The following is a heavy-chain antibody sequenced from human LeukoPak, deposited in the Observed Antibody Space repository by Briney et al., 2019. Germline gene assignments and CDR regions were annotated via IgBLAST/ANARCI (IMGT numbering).Heavy chain of an antibody. CDR2: ISGSGGST. J-gene: IGHJ4*02. Sequence: GGSLRLSCAASGFTFSSYAMSWVRQAPGKGLEGVSAISGSGGSTYYADSVKGRFTISRDNSKNTLYLQMNSLRAEDTAVYYCAREAAYCSGGSCYSFWGQGTLVTVSS. D-gene: IGHD2-15*01. V-gene: IGHV3-23*01. CDR1: GFTFSSYA. CDR3: AREAAYCSGGSCYSF.